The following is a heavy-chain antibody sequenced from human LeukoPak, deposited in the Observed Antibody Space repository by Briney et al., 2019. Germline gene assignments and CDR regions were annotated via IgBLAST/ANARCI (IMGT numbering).Heavy chain of an antibody. CDR1: GYSFTSYW. CDR2: IYPGDSDT. J-gene: IGHJ4*02. CDR3: ARQTYYYDSSGYQTTGYFDY. V-gene: IGHV5-51*01. Sequence: GESLKISYKGSGYSFTSYWIGWVRQMPGKGLEWMGIIYPGDSDTRYSPSFQGQVTISADKSISTAYLQWSSLKASDTAMYYCARQTYYYDSSGYQTTGYFDYWGQETLVAVSS. D-gene: IGHD3-22*01.